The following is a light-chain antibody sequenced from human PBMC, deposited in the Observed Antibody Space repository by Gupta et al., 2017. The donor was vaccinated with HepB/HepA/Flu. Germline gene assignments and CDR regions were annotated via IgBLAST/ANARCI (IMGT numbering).Light chain of an antibody. CDR1: QSVRDF. CDR2: DIS. Sequence: EIALTQSPSTLSLSPGERATLSCRASQSVRDFLAWYQQKPGQAPRLLIYDISKRATGIPGRFSGSGDGTDFTLTISNLEPEDFAVYYCQLRSSGPPTWTFGQGTKVEIK. CDR3: QLRSSGPPTWT. J-gene: IGKJ1*01. V-gene: IGKV3-11*01.